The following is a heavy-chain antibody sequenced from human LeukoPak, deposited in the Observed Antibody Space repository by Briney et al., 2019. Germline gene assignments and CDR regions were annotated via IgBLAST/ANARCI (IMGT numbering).Heavy chain of an antibody. CDR2: IIPILGIA. J-gene: IGHJ6*02. CDR3: AREGPMVRGAVDYYYYGMDV. D-gene: IGHD3-10*01. Sequence: GSSVKVSCKASGGTFSSYAISWVRQAPGQGLEWMGRIIPILGIANYAQKFQGRVTITADKSTSTAYMELSSLRSEDTAVYYCAREGPMVRGAVDYYYYGMDVWGQGSTVTVSS. V-gene: IGHV1-69*04. CDR1: GGTFSSYA.